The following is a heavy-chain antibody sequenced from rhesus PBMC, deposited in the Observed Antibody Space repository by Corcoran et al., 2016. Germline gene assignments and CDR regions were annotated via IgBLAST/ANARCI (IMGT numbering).Heavy chain of an antibody. V-gene: IGHV4-169*02. CDR1: GGSISSSY. Sequence: QLQLQEPGPGLVKPSETLSVTCAVSGGSISSSYWSWIRQATGKGLEWMGYSYGSGSSTNYNPTLKSRVTLSVAESKTQSSLKLSAVTAADADVYYCASDYSGSPAYFDYWGQGVLVTVSS. CDR2: SYGSGSST. J-gene: IGHJ4*01. D-gene: IGHD1-44*02. CDR3: ASDYSGSPAYFDY.